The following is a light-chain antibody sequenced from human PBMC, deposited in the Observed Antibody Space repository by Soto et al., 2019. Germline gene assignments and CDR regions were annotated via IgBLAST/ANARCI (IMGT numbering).Light chain of an antibody. CDR2: GNS. CDR1: SSNIGAGYD. CDR3: HSYASSLSGVV. V-gene: IGLV1-40*01. Sequence: QSVLTQPPSVSGAPGQRVTISCNGSSSNIGAGYDVHWYQQLPGTAPKLLIYGNSNRPSGVPDRFSGSKSGTSASLAITGLQAEDEADYYCHSYASSLSGVVFGGGTKLTVL. J-gene: IGLJ2*01.